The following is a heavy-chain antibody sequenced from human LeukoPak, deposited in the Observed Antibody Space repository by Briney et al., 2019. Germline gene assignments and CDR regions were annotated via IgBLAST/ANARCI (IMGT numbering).Heavy chain of an antibody. V-gene: IGHV3-48*01. J-gene: IGHJ4*02. CDR1: GFTFSSYS. CDR3: VRGEDFWSGSYFDY. Sequence: GGSLRLSCAASGFTFSSYSMNWVRQAPGKGVEWVSYISSSSTIYYADSVKGRFTISRDHAKNSLYLEMNSLRAEDKAVYYCVRGEDFWSGSYFDYWGQGTLVTVSS. CDR2: ISSSSTI. D-gene: IGHD3-3*01.